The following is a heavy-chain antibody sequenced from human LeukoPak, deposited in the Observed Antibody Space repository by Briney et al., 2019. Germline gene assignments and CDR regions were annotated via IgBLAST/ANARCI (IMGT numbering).Heavy chain of an antibody. CDR3: ARRLTQYDCFDP. D-gene: IGHD2-2*01. Sequence: SQTLSLTCAISGDSVSSNSVTWNWIRQSPSRGLEWLGRTYYRSTWYNDYAVSVRGRITVNPDTSKNQFSLHLNSVTPEDTAVYYCARRLTQYDCFDPWGQGNLVTGSS. V-gene: IGHV6-1*01. CDR2: TYYRSTWYN. J-gene: IGHJ5*02. CDR1: GDSVSSNSVT.